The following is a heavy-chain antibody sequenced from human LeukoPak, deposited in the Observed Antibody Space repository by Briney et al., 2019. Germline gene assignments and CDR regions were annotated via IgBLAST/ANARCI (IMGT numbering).Heavy chain of an antibody. D-gene: IGHD1-1*01. CDR3: ATSEGVRNWFDP. J-gene: IGHJ5*02. CDR1: GYTLTELS. CDR2: FDPEDGET. V-gene: IGHV1-24*01. Sequence: ASVKVSCKVSGYTLTELSMHWVRQAPGKGLEWMGGFDPEDGETIYAQKFQGRVTMTEDTSTDTAYMELSSLRSEDTAVYYCATSEGVRNWFDPWGQGTLVTVSS.